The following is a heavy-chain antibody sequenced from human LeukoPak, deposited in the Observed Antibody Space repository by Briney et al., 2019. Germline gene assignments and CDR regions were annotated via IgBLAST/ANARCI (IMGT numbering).Heavy chain of an antibody. CDR2: LYSDGNT. Sequence: PGGSLRPSCAASGFTVITNDMIWVRQAPGKGLEWVSVLYSDGNTKYADSVQGRFTISRDNSKNTLYLEMNSLSPDDTAVYYCARGVEPLAANTLAYWGQGTLVTVSS. CDR3: ARGVEPLAANTLAY. J-gene: IGHJ4*02. D-gene: IGHD1-14*01. V-gene: IGHV3-53*01. CDR1: GFTVITND.